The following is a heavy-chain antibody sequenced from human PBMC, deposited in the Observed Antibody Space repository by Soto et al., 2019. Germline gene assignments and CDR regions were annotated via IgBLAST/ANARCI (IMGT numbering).Heavy chain of an antibody. CDR1: GGSISSYY. Sequence: SETLSLTCTVSGGSISSYYWSWIRQPPGKGLEWIGYIYYSGSTNYNPSLKSRVTISVDTSKNQFSLKLSSVTAADTAVYYCARGDGWYRRGWFDYWGQGTLVTVSS. CDR2: IYYSGST. V-gene: IGHV4-59*01. D-gene: IGHD6-19*01. CDR3: ARGDGWYRRGWFDY. J-gene: IGHJ4*02.